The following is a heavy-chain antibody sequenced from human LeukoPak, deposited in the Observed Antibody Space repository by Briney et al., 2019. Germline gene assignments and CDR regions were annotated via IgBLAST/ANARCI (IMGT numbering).Heavy chain of an antibody. J-gene: IGHJ4*02. V-gene: IGHV1-46*01. CDR2: INPIGGST. Sequence: ASVKVSCKASGYTFTRYYMHWVRQAPGQGLEWMGIINPIGGSTSYAQQFQGRVTMTRDTSTSTVYMELSSLRSEDTAVYYCARTSGYDYGLFDYWGQGTLVTVSS. CDR3: ARTSGYDYGLFDY. CDR1: GYTFTRYY. D-gene: IGHD5-12*01.